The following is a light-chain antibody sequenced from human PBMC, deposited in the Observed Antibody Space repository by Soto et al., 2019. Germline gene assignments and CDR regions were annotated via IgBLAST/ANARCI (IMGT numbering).Light chain of an antibody. CDR3: YQHGDSPFT. CDR2: GTS. Sequence: EIVLTQSPGTLSLSPGERATLSCSASQSVSSRSLAWYQQNPGQPPRLLIYGTSNRATGIPDRFSGGGSGTDFTLTISRLTPEDSAVYYCYQHGDSPFTFGPGTKVDI. J-gene: IGKJ3*01. CDR1: QSVSSRS. V-gene: IGKV3-20*01.